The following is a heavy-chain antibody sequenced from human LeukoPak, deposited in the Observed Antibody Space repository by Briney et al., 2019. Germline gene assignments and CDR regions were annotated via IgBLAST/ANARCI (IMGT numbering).Heavy chain of an antibody. CDR1: GGSLSSYF. Sequence: PSETLSLTCSVSGGSLSSYFWSWIRQAPGKGLEWVGYALYTGSTEYNPALKSRVTISLDTSNNQFSLRLSSVTAADTAVYYCARDNGYSYGIDYWGQGRLVTVSS. D-gene: IGHD5-18*01. CDR2: ALYTGST. J-gene: IGHJ4*02. V-gene: IGHV4-59*01. CDR3: ARDNGYSYGIDY.